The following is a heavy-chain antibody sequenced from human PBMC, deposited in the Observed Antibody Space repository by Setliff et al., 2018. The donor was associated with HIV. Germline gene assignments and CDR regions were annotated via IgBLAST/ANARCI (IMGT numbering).Heavy chain of an antibody. CDR2: IYYSGST. CDR1: GGYISSYY. V-gene: IGHV4-59*01. Sequence: PSETLSLTCTVSGGYISSYYWSWIRQPPGKGLEWIGYIYYSGSTNYNPSLKSRVTISVDTSKNQFSLNLSSVTAADTAVYYCVRDHHGARRDYYYYYMDVWAKGSTVTVS. CDR3: VRDHHGARRDYYYYYMDV. J-gene: IGHJ6*03.